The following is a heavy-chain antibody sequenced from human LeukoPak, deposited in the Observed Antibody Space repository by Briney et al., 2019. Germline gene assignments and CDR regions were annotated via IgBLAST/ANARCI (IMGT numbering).Heavy chain of an antibody. CDR1: GFTFSSYG. V-gene: IGHV3-30*02. CDR2: IRYDGSNK. J-gene: IGHJ4*02. CDR3: AKAGPEEVATGR. D-gene: IGHD5-12*01. Sequence: GGSLRLSCAGSGFTFSSYGMHWVRQAPGKGLEWVAFIRYDGSNKYYADSVKGRFTISRDNSKNTLYLQMNSLRAEDTAVYYCAKAGPEEVATGRWGQGTLVTVSS.